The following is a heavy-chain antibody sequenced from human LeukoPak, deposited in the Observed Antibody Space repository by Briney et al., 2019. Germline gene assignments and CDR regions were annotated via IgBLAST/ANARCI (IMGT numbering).Heavy chain of an antibody. CDR3: ARVLITMIVGDYFDY. V-gene: IGHV1-18*01. Sequence: GASVKVSCKASGYTFTSYGISWVRQAPGQGLEWMGWISAYNGNTNYAQKLQGRVTMTTDTSTSTAYMELGSLRSDDTAVYYCARVLITMIVGDYFDYWGQGTLVTVSS. CDR2: ISAYNGNT. D-gene: IGHD3-22*01. J-gene: IGHJ4*02. CDR1: GYTFTSYG.